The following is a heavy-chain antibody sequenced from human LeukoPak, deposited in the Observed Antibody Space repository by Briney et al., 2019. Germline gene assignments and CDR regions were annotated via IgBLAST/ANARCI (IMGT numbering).Heavy chain of an antibody. CDR2: INHSGRT. CDR1: GGSFSGYF. CDR3: ARRTTYFGWRPSESPSCFDY. Sequence: SETLSLTCAVYGGSFSGYFWSWIRQPPGKGLEWIREINHSGRTNYNPSLKSRVTISLDTSKNQFSLKMTSGTAADTAVYYCARRTTYFGWRPSESPSCFDYWGQGTLVTVSS. J-gene: IGHJ4*02. V-gene: IGHV4-34*01. D-gene: IGHD3-9*01.